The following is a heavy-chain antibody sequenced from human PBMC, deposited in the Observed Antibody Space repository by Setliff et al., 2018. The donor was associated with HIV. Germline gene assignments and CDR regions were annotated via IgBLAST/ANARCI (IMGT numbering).Heavy chain of an antibody. V-gene: IGHV4-59*11. CDR3: ARVETTVRGATYAMDV. D-gene: IGHD3-10*01. CDR2: MYFRGNA. J-gene: IGHJ6*02. CDR1: GGPISSHY. Sequence: SETLSLTCTVSGGPISSHYWSWIRQAPGKGLEWIGTMYFRGNARNSPSLKSRVTISVDTSKNQLSLNLTSVTAADTAVYYCARVETTVRGATYAMDVWGQGTTVTVSS.